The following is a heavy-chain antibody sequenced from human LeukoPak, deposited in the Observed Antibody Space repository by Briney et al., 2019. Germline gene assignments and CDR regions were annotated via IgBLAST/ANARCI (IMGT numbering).Heavy chain of an antibody. CDR3: TRDQTPYY. Sequence: GGSLRLSCTASGFTFGDYAMTWVRQAPGKGLGWVGFIRSKIYGGTPEYAASVKGRFTISRDDYKGIAYLQMNSLKTEDTAVYYCTRDQTPYYWGQGTLVTVSS. CDR2: IRSKIYGGTP. CDR1: GFTFGDYA. V-gene: IGHV3-49*04. J-gene: IGHJ4*02.